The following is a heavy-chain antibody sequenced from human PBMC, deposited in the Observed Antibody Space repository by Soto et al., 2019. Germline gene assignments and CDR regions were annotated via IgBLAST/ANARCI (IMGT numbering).Heavy chain of an antibody. CDR3: ARGFSAGKGSPPDY. V-gene: IGHV3-23*01. D-gene: IGHD3-10*01. CDR1: GCTFSSYA. CDR2: LNGSGWIT. Sequence: VGSVRLSFAASGCTFSSYAMTWVRQAPWKGLEWVSGLNGSGWITSSSDSVKGRFAISRDNSKNTLYLQMNSLRDGDTAVYYCARGFSAGKGSPPDYWGQGTLVTVSS. J-gene: IGHJ4*02.